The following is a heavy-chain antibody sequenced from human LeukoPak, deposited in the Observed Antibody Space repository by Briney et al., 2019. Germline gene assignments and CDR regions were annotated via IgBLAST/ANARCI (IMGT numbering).Heavy chain of an antibody. CDR2: IGHYGADI. D-gene: IGHD2-21*02. V-gene: IGHV3-23*01. CDR3: TKYCGGDCFRNFDS. Sequence: GGSLRLSCAASGFTFSNYAMTWVRQAPGRGLEWVSVIGHYGADIHYADSVEGRFTISRDNSANTLYLQMNSLRAEDTAVYYCTKYCGGDCFRNFDSWGQGTLVTVSS. CDR1: GFTFSNYA. J-gene: IGHJ4*02.